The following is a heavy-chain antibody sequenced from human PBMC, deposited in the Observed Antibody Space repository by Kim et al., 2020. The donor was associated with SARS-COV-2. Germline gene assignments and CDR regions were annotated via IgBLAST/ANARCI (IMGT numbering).Heavy chain of an antibody. CDR2: INHSGST. CDR3: ARGRRTLIVVVPAAIGVGFDY. J-gene: IGHJ4*02. CDR1: GGSFSGYY. D-gene: IGHD2-2*01. Sequence: SETLSLTCAVYGGSFSGYYWSWIRQPPGKGLEWIGEINHSGSTNYNPSLKSRVTISVDTSKNQFSLKLSSVTAADTAVYYCARGRRTLIVVVPAAIGVGFDYWGQGTLVTVSS. V-gene: IGHV4-34*01.